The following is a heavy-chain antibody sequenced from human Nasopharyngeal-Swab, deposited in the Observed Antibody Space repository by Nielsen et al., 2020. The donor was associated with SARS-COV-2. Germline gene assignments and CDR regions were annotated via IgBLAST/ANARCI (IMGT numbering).Heavy chain of an antibody. J-gene: IGHJ6*02. CDR3: ARLSGGYYYDSSGYYHGGGRDV. CDR1: GYSFTSYW. Sequence: GGSLRLSCKGSGYSFTSYWIGWVRQMPGKGLEWVGIIYPGDSDTRYSPSFQGQVTIPADKSISTAYLQWSSRKASDTAMYYCARLSGGYYYDSSGYYHGGGRDVGGQGTTVTVSS. D-gene: IGHD3-22*01. CDR2: IYPGDSDT. V-gene: IGHV5-51*01.